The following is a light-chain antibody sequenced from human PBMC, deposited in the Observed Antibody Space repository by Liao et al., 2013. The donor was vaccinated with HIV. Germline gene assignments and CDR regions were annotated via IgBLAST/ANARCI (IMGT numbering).Light chain of an antibody. Sequence: SYELTQPPSVSVAPGKTARITCGGDIITSKRVHWYQQRPGQAPLLVISYDSERPSGIPERFSGSNSGNTATLTISRVEAGDEADYYCQVWDSSSDVVFGGGTKLTVL. J-gene: IGLJ2*01. CDR3: QVWDSSSDVV. V-gene: IGLV3-21*01. CDR2: YDS. CDR1: IITSKR.